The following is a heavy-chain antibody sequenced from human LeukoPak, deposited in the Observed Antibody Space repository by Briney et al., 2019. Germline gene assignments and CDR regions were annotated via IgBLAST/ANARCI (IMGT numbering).Heavy chain of an antibody. J-gene: IGHJ3*02. Sequence: SETLSLTCTVSGGSISSYYWSWIRQPAGKGLEWIGRIYTSGSTNYNPSLKSRVTMSVDTSKNQFSLKLSSVTAADTAVYYCARVSSSWYTGDAFDIWGQGTMVTVSS. CDR2: IYTSGST. V-gene: IGHV4-4*07. D-gene: IGHD6-13*01. CDR1: GGSISSYY. CDR3: ARVSSSWYTGDAFDI.